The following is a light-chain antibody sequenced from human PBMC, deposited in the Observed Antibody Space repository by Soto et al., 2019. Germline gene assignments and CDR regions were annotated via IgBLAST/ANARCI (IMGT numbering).Light chain of an antibody. CDR3: QQNYITPPWT. V-gene: IGKV1-39*01. CDR2: AAS. J-gene: IGKJ1*01. Sequence: DAQMTLSPSSLSASVGARVTITCRASQSIKKSLNWYQQKPGKPPKLLIFAASNLQSGVPSRFTGSGSGTDFTLPISSLQAEDFATYYCQQNYITPPWTFGPGTKV. CDR1: QSIKKS.